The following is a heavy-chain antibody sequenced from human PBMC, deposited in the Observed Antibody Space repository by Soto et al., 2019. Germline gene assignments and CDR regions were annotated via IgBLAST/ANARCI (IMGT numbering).Heavy chain of an antibody. CDR3: ARGEFNYGSGSYRGTDY. J-gene: IGHJ4*02. V-gene: IGHV1-69*13. Sequence: ASVKVSCKASGGTFSSYAISWVRQAPGQGLEWMGGIIPIFGTANYAQKFQGRVTITADESTSTAYMELSSLRSEDTAVYYCARGEFNYGSGSYRGTDYWGQGTLVTVSS. D-gene: IGHD3-10*01. CDR2: IIPIFGTA. CDR1: GGTFSSYA.